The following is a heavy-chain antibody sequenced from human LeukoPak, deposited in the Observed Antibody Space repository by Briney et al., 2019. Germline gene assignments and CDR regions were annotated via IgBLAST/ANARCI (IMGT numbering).Heavy chain of an antibody. D-gene: IGHD6-19*01. Sequence: GGSLRLSCVGSGVIVRSNYMTWVRQAPGKGLEWVSAISGSGGSTYYADSVKGRFTISRDNSKNTLYLQMNSLRAEDTAVYYCAKDPRAVADDHFDYWGQGTLVTVSS. V-gene: IGHV3-23*01. CDR1: GVIVRSNY. J-gene: IGHJ4*02. CDR2: ISGSGGST. CDR3: AKDPRAVADDHFDY.